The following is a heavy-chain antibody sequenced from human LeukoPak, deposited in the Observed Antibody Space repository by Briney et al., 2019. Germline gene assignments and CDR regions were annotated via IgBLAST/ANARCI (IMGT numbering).Heavy chain of an antibody. CDR1: GFIFSTYT. D-gene: IGHD3-22*01. CDR3: AKSSYYDSSGYYREYYFDY. Sequence: GGSLRLSCSASGFIFSTYTMYWVRQPPGKGLEILSVINGDGRSTNYADSVKGRVTVSRDNSKSTLYLQMNSLRAEDTAVYYCAKSSYYDSSGYYREYYFDYWGQGTLVTVSS. V-gene: IGHV3-64*04. J-gene: IGHJ4*02. CDR2: INGDGRST.